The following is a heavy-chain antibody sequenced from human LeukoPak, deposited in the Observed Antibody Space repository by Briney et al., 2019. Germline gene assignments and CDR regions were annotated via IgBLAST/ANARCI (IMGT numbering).Heavy chain of an antibody. D-gene: IGHD1-20*01. CDR2: IYYSGST. Sequence: KPSETLSLTCTVSGGSISSSSYYWGWIRQPPGKGLEWIGSIYYSGSTYYNPSLKSRVTISVDTSKNQFSLKLSSVTAADTAVYYCARQTLGITGNGPWFDPWGQGTLVIVSS. V-gene: IGHV4-39*01. J-gene: IGHJ5*02. CDR3: ARQTLGITGNGPWFDP. CDR1: GGSISSSSYY.